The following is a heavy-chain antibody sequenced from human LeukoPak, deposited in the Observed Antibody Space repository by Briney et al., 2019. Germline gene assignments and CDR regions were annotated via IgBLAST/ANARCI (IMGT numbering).Heavy chain of an antibody. CDR3: ARASYYDFWSGYYRLSDYYYMDV. V-gene: IGHV4-59*01. Sequence: PSETLPLTCTVSGGSISSYYWSWIRQPPGKGLEWIGYIYYSGSTNYNPSLKSRVTISVDTSKNQFSLKLSSVTAADTAVYYCARASYYDFWSGYYRLSDYYYMDVWGKGTTVTVSS. CDR1: GGSISSYY. CDR2: IYYSGST. D-gene: IGHD3-3*01. J-gene: IGHJ6*03.